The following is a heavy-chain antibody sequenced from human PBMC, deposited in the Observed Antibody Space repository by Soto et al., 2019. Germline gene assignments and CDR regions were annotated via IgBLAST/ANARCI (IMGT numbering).Heavy chain of an antibody. CDR3: ARGAAYTSGWYGSLDY. J-gene: IGHJ4*02. CDR2: IGAAGDT. CDR1: GFTLSTYD. D-gene: IGHD6-19*01. Sequence: EVQLVESGGGLVQPGGSLRLSCAASGFTLSTYDMHWVRQTTGKGLVWVSAIGAAGDTYSPGSVKGRFTISRENAKNSLYLKMNSLRAEDTAVYHCARGAAYTSGWYGSLDYWGRGTLVTVSS. V-gene: IGHV3-13*01.